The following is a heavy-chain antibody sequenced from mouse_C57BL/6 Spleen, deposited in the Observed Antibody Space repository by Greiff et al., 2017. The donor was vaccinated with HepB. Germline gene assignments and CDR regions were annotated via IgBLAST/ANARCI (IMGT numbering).Heavy chain of an antibody. CDR2: ISSGSSTI. J-gene: IGHJ1*03. CDR3: ARSSYEYFDV. CDR1: GFTFSDYG. V-gene: IGHV5-17*01. D-gene: IGHD1-1*01. Sequence: EVKLMESGGGLVKPGGSLKLSCAASGFTFSDYGMHWVRQAPEKGLEWVAYISSGSSTIYYADTVKGRFTISRDNAKNTLFLQMTSLRSEDTAMYYCARSSYEYFDVWGTGTTVTVSS.